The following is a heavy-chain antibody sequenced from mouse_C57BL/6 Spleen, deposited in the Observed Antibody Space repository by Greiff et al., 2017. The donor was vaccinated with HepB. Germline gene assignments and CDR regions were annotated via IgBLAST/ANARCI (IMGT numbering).Heavy chain of an antibody. D-gene: IGHD1-1*01. V-gene: IGHV3-6*01. CDR1: GYSITSGYY. Sequence: DVQLQESGPGLVKPSQSLSLTCSVTGYSITSGYYWNWIRQFPGNKLEWMGYISYDGSNNYNPSLKNRISITRDTSKNQFFLKLNSVTTEDTATYYCARRGPTVVAHFDYWGQGTTLTVSS. CDR3: ARRGPTVVAHFDY. J-gene: IGHJ2*01. CDR2: ISYDGSN.